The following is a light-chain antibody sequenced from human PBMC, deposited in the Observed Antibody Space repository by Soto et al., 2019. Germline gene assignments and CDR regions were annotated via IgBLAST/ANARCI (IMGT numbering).Light chain of an antibody. CDR1: RGIKND. V-gene: IGKV1-17*01. J-gene: IGKJ1*01. CDR2: AAS. Sequence: DSHVPPPPESLSACVGERGTVTGRGSRGIKNDLGWYQQKPGKAPKRLIYAASSLQSGVPSRFSGSGSGTEFTLTISSLQPEDIATYYCLQHNSYPRTFGQGTKVDI. CDR3: LQHNSYPRT.